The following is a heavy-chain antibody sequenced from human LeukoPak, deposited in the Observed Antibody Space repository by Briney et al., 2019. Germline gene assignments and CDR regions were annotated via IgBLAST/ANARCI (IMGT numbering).Heavy chain of an antibody. CDR3: AHSSSGIFDY. J-gene: IGHJ4*02. D-gene: IGHD3-10*01. Sequence: SGPTLVKPTQTLTLTCTFSGFSLSTSGVGVGWIRQPLGKALEWLALIYSDDDKRYSPSLKSRLTITKDTSKNQVFLTMTTRDPVDTATYYWAHSSSGIFDYWGQGTLVTVSS. CDR2: IYSDDDK. CDR1: GFSLSTSGVG. V-gene: IGHV2-5*02.